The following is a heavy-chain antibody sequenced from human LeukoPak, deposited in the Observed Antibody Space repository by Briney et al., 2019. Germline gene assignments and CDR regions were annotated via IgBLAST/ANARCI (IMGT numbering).Heavy chain of an antibody. CDR2: ISASGGST. V-gene: IGHV3-23*01. J-gene: IGHJ4*02. Sequence: PGGSLRLSCAASGFNFSNYAMSWVRQAPGKGLEWVSVISASGGSTYYVDSVKGRFTISRDKSKNTLYLQMSSLRAEDTALYYCAKETTSAWYATMVDYWGQGTLVTVSS. D-gene: IGHD6-19*01. CDR3: AKETTSAWYATMVDY. CDR1: GFNFSNYA.